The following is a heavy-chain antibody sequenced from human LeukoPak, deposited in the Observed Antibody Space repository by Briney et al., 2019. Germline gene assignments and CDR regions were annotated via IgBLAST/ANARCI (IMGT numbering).Heavy chain of an antibody. Sequence: GGSLRLSCAASGFSFRSYWMSWARQAPGKGLEWVANIMKDGSSNRYADSVRGRFTISRDNAKNSLYLQMNSLRAADTAVYYRVRDADYYKGDYWGQGTLVIVSS. V-gene: IGHV3-7*03. CDR3: VRDADYYKGDY. CDR2: IMKDGSSN. CDR1: GFSFRSYW. J-gene: IGHJ4*02. D-gene: IGHD1-26*01.